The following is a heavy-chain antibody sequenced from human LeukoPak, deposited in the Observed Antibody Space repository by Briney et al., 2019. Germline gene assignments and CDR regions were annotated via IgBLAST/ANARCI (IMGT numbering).Heavy chain of an antibody. CDR2: IYSGGST. V-gene: IGHV3-53*01. CDR1: GLTVSSNY. Sequence: GGSLRLSCAASGLTVSSNYMSWVRQAPGKGLEWVSIIYSGGSTYYADSVKGRFTISRDNSKNTLYLQMNSLRAEDTAVYYCVRVPLGSGYCDCWGQGTLVTVSS. CDR3: VRVPLGSGYCDC. D-gene: IGHD3-3*01. J-gene: IGHJ4*02.